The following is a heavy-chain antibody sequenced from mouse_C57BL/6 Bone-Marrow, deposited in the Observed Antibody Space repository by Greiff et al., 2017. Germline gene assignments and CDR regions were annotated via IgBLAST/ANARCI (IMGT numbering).Heavy chain of an antibody. J-gene: IGHJ4*01. CDR2: INPNNGGT. D-gene: IGHD4-1*01. Sequence: EVQLQQSGPELVKPGASVKISCKASGYTFTDYYMNWVKQSHGKSLEWIGDINPNNGGTSYNQKFKGKATLTVDKSSSTAYMELRSLTSEDSAVYYCARGGTGYYYAMDYWGQGTSVTVSS. CDR3: ARGGTGYYYAMDY. V-gene: IGHV1-26*01. CDR1: GYTFTDYY.